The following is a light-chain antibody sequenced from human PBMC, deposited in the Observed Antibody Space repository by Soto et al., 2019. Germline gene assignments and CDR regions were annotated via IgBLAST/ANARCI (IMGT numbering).Light chain of an antibody. CDR3: QQYDEWPLT. J-gene: IGKJ4*01. Sequence: EKVMTQSPATLSVSPGERATLSCRASQNVKSRLAWYQQRPGQAPRLLIYDAFTRATGIPARFSGSQSGTEFTLTISSLQSEDFAVYYCQQYDEWPLTFGGGPKVDIK. CDR2: DAF. V-gene: IGKV3-15*01. CDR1: QNVKSR.